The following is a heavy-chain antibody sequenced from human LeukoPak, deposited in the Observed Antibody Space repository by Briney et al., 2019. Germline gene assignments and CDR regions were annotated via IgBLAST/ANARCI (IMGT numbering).Heavy chain of an antibody. D-gene: IGHD5-18*01. J-gene: IGHJ4*02. Sequence: SETLSLTCTVSGGSISTFYWSWIRQPPGKGLEWIGYIDYSGSTNYNPSLKSRVIISVDTSNNQFSLKLSPVTAADTAVYYCARGGRGYSYEIDYWGQGTLVTVSS. CDR3: ARGGRGYSYEIDY. V-gene: IGHV4-59*01. CDR1: GGSISTFY. CDR2: IDYSGST.